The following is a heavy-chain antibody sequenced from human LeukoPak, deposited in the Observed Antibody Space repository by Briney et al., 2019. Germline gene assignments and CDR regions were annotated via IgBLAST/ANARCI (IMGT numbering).Heavy chain of an antibody. J-gene: IGHJ6*02. CDR3: ARDHYDSSGFYYYGMDV. D-gene: IGHD3-22*01. CDR2: IYYSGST. Sequence: SSETLSLTCTVSGGSISSYYWSWIRQPPGKGLEWIGYIYYSGSTNYNPSLKSRVSISVDTSKNQFSLKLSSVTAADTAVYYCARDHYDSSGFYYYGMDVWGQGTTVTVSS. CDR1: GGSISSYY. V-gene: IGHV4-59*01.